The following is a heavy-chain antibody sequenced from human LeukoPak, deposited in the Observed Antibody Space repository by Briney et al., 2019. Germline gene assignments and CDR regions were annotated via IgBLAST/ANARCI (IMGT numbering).Heavy chain of an antibody. Sequence: GGSLRLSCAASGFTFSSYWMSWVRQAPGKGLEWVANIKQDGSEKYYVDSVKGRFTISRDNAKNSLYLQMNSLRAEDTAVYYCARDPKGLRFLEWLSQYYFDYWGQGTLVTVSS. CDR1: GFTFSSYW. V-gene: IGHV3-7*01. J-gene: IGHJ4*02. CDR2: IKQDGSEK. D-gene: IGHD3-3*01. CDR3: ARDPKGLRFLEWLSQYYFDY.